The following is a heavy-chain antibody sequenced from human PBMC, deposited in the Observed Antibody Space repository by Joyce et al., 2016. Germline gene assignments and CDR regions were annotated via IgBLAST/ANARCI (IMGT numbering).Heavy chain of an antibody. V-gene: IGHV3-21*01. CDR3: VRDGAPDGFANWFDP. CDR1: GISFSIYS. D-gene: IGHD3-10*01. CDR2: ISGSSSSI. Sequence: EVQLVESGGGLVKPGGSLRLSCVASGISFSIYSMNWVRQAPGKGLECVSCISGSSSSIYYADSVKGRFTISRDNVKNSLYLQMNSLGVEDTAVYYCVRDGAPDGFANWFDPWGQGTLVTVSS. J-gene: IGHJ5*02.